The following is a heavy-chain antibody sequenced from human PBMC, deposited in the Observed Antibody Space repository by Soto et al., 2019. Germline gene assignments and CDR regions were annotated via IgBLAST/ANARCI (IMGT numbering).Heavy chain of an antibody. Sequence: QVQVQQSGPGLVKPSQTLSLTCTISGASISRGDFSWHWIRQQPGKALEWLGTIYDTTTTDYHPSLKSRLVISADTSKNQVSLTLRDLNTEDTAVYYCARGFSLDVWGQGTEVTV. CDR2: IYDTTTT. CDR1: GASISRGDFS. V-gene: IGHV4-31*03. J-gene: IGHJ6*02. CDR3: ARGFSLDV. D-gene: IGHD3-3*01.